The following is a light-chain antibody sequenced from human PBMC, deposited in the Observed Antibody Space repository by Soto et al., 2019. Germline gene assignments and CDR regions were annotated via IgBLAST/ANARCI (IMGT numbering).Light chain of an antibody. Sequence: EIVMTQSPATLAVYPGERATLSCRASQSVSSNLAWYQQTPGQAPRLLISGASTRATGIPARFSGSGSGTKITLYIGSLRLGDVAVDECLEVDECAWTFGEG. CDR1: QSVSSN. J-gene: IGKJ1*01. V-gene: IGKV3-15*01. CDR3: LEVDECAWT. CDR2: GAS.